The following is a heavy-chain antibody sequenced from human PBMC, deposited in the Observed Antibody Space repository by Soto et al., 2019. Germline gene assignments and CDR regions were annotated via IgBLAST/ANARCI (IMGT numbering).Heavy chain of an antibody. CDR3: ARVELPENFYGMDV. D-gene: IGHD1-26*01. J-gene: IGHJ6*02. CDR1: GFTFSSYA. CDR2: ISYDGSNK. V-gene: IGHV3-30-3*01. Sequence: QVQLVESGGGVVQPGRSLRLSCAASGFTFSSYAMHWVRQAPGKGLEWVAVISYDGSNKYYADSVKGRFTISRDNSKNTLYLQMNSLRAEDTAVYYCARVELPENFYGMDVWGQGTTVTVSS.